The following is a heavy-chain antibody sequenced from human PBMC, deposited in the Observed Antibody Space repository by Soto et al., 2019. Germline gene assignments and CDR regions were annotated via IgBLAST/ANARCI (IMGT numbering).Heavy chain of an antibody. CDR1: GYSFTIYW. Sequence: GESLKISCNGSGYSFTIYWISWVRQMPGKGLEWMGRIDPSDSYTNYSPSFQGHVTISADKSISTAYLQWSSLKASDTAMYYCARQNWNYYYFDYWGQGTLVTVSS. J-gene: IGHJ4*02. D-gene: IGHD1-7*01. V-gene: IGHV5-10-1*01. CDR2: IDPSDSYT. CDR3: ARQNWNYYYFDY.